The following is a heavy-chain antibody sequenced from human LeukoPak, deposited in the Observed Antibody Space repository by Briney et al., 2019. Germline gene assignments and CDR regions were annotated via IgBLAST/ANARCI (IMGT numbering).Heavy chain of an antibody. CDR1: GGSFSGYY. J-gene: IGHJ4*02. D-gene: IGHD6-13*01. V-gene: IGHV4-34*01. Sequence: SETLSFTCAVYGGSFSGYYWIWIRQPPGKGLEWIGEINHSGSTNYNPSLKSRVTISVDTSKNQFSLKLSSVTAADTAVYYCAQAGIAGTEIDYWGQGTLVTVSS. CDR3: AQAGIAGTEIDY. CDR2: INHSGST.